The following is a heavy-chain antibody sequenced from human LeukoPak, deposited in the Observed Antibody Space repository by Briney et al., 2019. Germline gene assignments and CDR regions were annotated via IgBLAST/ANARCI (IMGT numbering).Heavy chain of an antibody. CDR3: ARANYDSSGFGAFDI. Sequence: PSETLSLTCTVSGSSISSSSYYWGWIRQPPGKGLEWIGSIYYSGSTYYNPSLKSRVTISVDTSKNQFSLKLSSVTAADTAVYYCARANYDSSGFGAFDIWGQGTMVTVSS. CDR1: GSSISSSSYY. D-gene: IGHD3-22*01. V-gene: IGHV4-39*01. J-gene: IGHJ3*02. CDR2: IYYSGST.